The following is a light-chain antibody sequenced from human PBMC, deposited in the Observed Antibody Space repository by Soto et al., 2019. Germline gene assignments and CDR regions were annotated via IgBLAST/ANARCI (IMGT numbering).Light chain of an antibody. CDR2: DAS. V-gene: IGKV1-5*01. CDR1: QSVGAW. Sequence: DIQMTQSPSTLSASVGDRVTITCRASQSVGAWLAWYQQKPGKAPKFLIYDASNLESGVPSRFSGSGSGTEFTLTISSLQPDDFATYYCQEYTSYSWTFDQGTKVVIK. CDR3: QEYTSYSWT. J-gene: IGKJ1*01.